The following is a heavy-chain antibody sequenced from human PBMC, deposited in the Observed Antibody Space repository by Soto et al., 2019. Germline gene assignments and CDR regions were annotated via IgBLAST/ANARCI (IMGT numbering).Heavy chain of an antibody. CDR1: SDSISNYY. V-gene: IGHV4-59*01. CDR2: IHYSGST. J-gene: IGHJ4*02. Sequence: SETLSLTCTVSSDSISNYYWSWIRQPPGKGLEWIGYIHYSGSTDYNPSLKSRVSISGDTSKSQFSLKLSSVTAADTAVYYCARAVGAPSYYLDFWGQGTLVTVSS. CDR3: ARAVGAPSYYLDF. D-gene: IGHD6-6*01.